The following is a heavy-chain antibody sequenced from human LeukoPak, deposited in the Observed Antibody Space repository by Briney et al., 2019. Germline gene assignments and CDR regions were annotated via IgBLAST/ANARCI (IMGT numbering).Heavy chain of an antibody. Sequence: GASVTVSCKASGYTFTGYYMHWVRQAPGQGLEWMGWINPNSGGTNYAQKFQGRVTMTRDTSISTAYMELSRLRSDDTAVYYCARGAQGSGWTPGYWGQGTLVTVSS. CDR2: INPNSGGT. J-gene: IGHJ4*02. CDR3: ARGAQGSGWTPGY. D-gene: IGHD6-19*01. CDR1: GYTFTGYY. V-gene: IGHV1-2*02.